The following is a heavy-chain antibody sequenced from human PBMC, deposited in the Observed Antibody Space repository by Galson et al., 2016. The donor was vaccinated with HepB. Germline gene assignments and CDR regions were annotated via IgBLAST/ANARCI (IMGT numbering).Heavy chain of an antibody. CDR2: INRSGGT. V-gene: IGHV4-34*01. Sequence: SETLSLTCAVYGGSFSGYSRSWIRQPPGKGLEWIGEINRSGGTTYTPSLKSRVAISEDTSRNQFSLKLSSVTAADTAVYYCASSVYDGGLDPHDYWGQGTLVIVSS. J-gene: IGHJ4*02. D-gene: IGHD2-15*01. CDR3: ASSVYDGGLDPHDY. CDR1: GGSFSGYS.